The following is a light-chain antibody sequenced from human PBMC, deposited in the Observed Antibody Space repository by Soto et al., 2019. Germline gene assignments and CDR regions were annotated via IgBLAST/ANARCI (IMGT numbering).Light chain of an antibody. CDR3: QQSYSTSVT. Sequence: DIQMTQSPSSLSASVGDSVTITCRASQSIGTYLSWYQQEPGRAPKLLIYAASNLQSGVPSRFSGSGSGTDSTLTIISLQPEDYATYYCQQSYSTSVTFGGGTKVDIK. CDR2: AAS. J-gene: IGKJ4*01. V-gene: IGKV1-39*01. CDR1: QSIGTY.